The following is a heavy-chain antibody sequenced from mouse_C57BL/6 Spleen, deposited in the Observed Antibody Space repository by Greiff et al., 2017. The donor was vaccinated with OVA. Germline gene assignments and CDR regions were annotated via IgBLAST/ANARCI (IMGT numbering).Heavy chain of an antibody. CDR2: INPNNGGT. D-gene: IGHD2-12*01. Sequence: EVQLVESGPELVKPGASVKMSCNASGYTFTDYNMHWVKQSHGKSLEWIGYINPNNGGTSYNQKFKGKATLTVNKSSSTAYMELRSLTSEDSAVYYCAVLYSGFAYWGQGTLVTVSA. V-gene: IGHV1-22*01. CDR1: GYTFTDYN. J-gene: IGHJ3*01. CDR3: AVLYSGFAY.